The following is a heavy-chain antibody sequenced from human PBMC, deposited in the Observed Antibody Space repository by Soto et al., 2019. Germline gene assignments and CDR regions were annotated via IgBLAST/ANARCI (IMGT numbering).Heavy chain of an antibody. V-gene: IGHV5-51*01. Sequence: PGESLKISCKGSGYSFTSYWIGWVRQMPGKGLEWMGIIYPGDSDTRYSPSFQGQVTISADKSISTAYLQWSSLKASDTAIYYCARKYYYDSSGYSPNWFDPWGQGTLVTVSS. CDR2: IYPGDSDT. J-gene: IGHJ5*02. CDR3: ARKYYYDSSGYSPNWFDP. D-gene: IGHD3-22*01. CDR1: GYSFTSYW.